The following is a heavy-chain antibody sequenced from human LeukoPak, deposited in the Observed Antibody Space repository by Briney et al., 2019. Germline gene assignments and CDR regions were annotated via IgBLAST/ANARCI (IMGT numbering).Heavy chain of an antibody. J-gene: IGHJ6*03. Sequence: QPGGSLRLSCAASGFTFSSYGMHWVRQAPGKGLEWVAFIRSDGSNKYYADSVKGRFTISRDNSKNTLYLQMNSLRAEDTAVYYCAAGRGVRGLSYYYMHVWGKGTTVTISS. CDR2: IRSDGSNK. V-gene: IGHV3-30*02. CDR3: AAGRGVRGLSYYYMHV. CDR1: GFTFSSYG. D-gene: IGHD3-10*01.